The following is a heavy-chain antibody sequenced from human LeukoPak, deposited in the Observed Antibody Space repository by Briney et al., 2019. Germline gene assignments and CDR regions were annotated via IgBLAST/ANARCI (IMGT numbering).Heavy chain of an antibody. V-gene: IGHV4-39*07. Sequence: MTSETLSLTCTVSGGSISSSSYYWGWIRQPPGKGLEWIGEINHSGSTNYNPSLKSRVTISVDTSKNQFSLKLSSVTAADTAVYYCARVSGPSRGLRLKPSWFDYWGQGTLVTVSS. J-gene: IGHJ4*02. CDR2: INHSGST. CDR1: GGSISSSSYY. D-gene: IGHD2-15*01. CDR3: ARVSGPSRGLRLKPSWFDY.